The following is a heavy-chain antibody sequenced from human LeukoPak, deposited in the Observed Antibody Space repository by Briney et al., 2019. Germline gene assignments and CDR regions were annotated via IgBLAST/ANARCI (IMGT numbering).Heavy chain of an antibody. CDR2: ISGSGGST. V-gene: IGHV3-23*01. CDR3: ARVIGRFLEWLLYYYYGMDV. CDR1: GFTFSSYA. D-gene: IGHD3-3*01. Sequence: TGGSLRPSCAASGFTFSSYAMSWVRQAPGKGLEWVSAISGSGGSTYYADSVKGRFTISRDNAKNSLYLQMNSLRDEDTAVYYCARVIGRFLEWLLYYYYGMDVWGQGTTVTVSS. J-gene: IGHJ6*02.